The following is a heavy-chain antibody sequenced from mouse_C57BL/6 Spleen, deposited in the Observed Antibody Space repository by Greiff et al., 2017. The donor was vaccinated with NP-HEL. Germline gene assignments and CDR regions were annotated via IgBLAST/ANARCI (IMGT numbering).Heavy chain of an antibody. CDR3: ARDLALDSSGRMDY. CDR1: GFTFSSYA. Sequence: EVMLVESGGGLVKPGGSLKLSCAASGFTFSSYAMSWVRQTPEKRLEWVATISDGGSYTYYPDNVKGRFTISRDNAKNNLYLQMSHLKSEDTAMYYCARDLALDSSGRMDYWGQGTSGTVAS. V-gene: IGHV5-4*01. CDR2: ISDGGSYT. J-gene: IGHJ4*01. D-gene: IGHD3-2*02.